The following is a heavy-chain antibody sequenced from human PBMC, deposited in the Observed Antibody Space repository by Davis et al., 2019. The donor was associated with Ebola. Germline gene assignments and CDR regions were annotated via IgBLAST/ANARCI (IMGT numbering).Heavy chain of an antibody. D-gene: IGHD4/OR15-4a*01. Sequence: PWGSLRLSCTASGFTFDDYAMHWVRQTPWKGLEWVSGISWNSGSVGYADSVKGRFTISRDNAKNSVYLQMNSLRDEDTAVYYCARLFDYRTIYDYWGQGTRITVSS. CDR1: GFTFDDYA. V-gene: IGHV3-9*01. CDR3: ARLFDYRTIYDY. J-gene: IGHJ4*02. CDR2: ISWNSGSV.